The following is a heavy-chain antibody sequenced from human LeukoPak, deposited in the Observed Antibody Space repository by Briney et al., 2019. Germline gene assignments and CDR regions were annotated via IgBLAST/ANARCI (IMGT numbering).Heavy chain of an antibody. CDR1: GYTFTGYF. CDR2: INPNSGGT. V-gene: IGHV1-2*02. Sequence: GASVKVSCKASGYTFTGYFIHWVRQAPGQGLEWMGWINPNSGGTNYALKFQGRVTMTRDTSTTTVYMEVSSLRSEDTAVYYCARWADSSGYYYLYYFDYWGQGTLVTVSS. J-gene: IGHJ4*02. D-gene: IGHD3-22*01. CDR3: ARWADSSGYYYLYYFDY.